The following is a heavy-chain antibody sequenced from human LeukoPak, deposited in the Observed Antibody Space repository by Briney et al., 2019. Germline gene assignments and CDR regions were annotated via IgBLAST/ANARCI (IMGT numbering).Heavy chain of an antibody. CDR1: GGSISSYY. J-gene: IGHJ6*03. CDR3: ARTRLEGLPLTSYYYYYMDV. Sequence: SETLSLTCTVSGGSISSYYWSWIRQPAGKGLEWIGYIYYSGSTNYNPSLKSRVTISVDTSKNQFSLKLSSVTAADTAVYYCARTRLEGLPLTSYYYYYMDVWGKGTTVTVSS. D-gene: IGHD2-15*01. V-gene: IGHV4-59*01. CDR2: IYYSGST.